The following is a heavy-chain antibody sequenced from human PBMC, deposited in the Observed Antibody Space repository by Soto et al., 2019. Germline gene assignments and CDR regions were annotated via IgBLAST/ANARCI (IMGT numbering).Heavy chain of an antibody. V-gene: IGHV1-69*06. J-gene: IGHJ4*02. CDR2: IIPIFGTA. Sequence: QVQLVQSGAEVKKPGSSVKVSCKASGGTFSSYAISWVRQAPGQGLEWMGGIIPIFGTANYAQKFQGRVTMTRDTSTSTVYMELSSLRSEDTAVYYCARGPLIVVVTAILDYFDYWGQGTLVTVSS. CDR1: GGTFSSYA. CDR3: ARGPLIVVVTAILDYFDY. D-gene: IGHD2-21*02.